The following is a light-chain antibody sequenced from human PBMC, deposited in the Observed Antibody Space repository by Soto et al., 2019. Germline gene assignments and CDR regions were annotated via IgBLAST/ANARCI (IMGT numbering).Light chain of an antibody. Sequence: QSVLTQPASVSGSPGQSIAISCTGTSSDVGGYDYVSWYQQHPDKAPKLMIYEVTKRPSGVSNRSSGSKSGNTASLTISGLQPEDEADYYCSSHTSGRTRVFGSGTKVTVL. CDR3: SSHTSGRTRV. CDR1: SSDVGGYDY. V-gene: IGLV2-14*01. CDR2: EVT. J-gene: IGLJ1*01.